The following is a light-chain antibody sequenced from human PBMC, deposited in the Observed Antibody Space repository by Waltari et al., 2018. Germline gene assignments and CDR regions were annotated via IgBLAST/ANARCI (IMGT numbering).Light chain of an antibody. CDR1: QTISSNY. V-gene: IGKV3-20*01. Sequence: VLTQSPGTLSLSPGERATLPCRASQTISSNYLAWYQQKPGQAPRLFIYAASRRATGIPDRFSGSGSGTDFTLTITRLEPEDFAVYFCHNYGGSVWTFGQGTKVEVK. CDR3: HNYGGSVWT. J-gene: IGKJ1*01. CDR2: AAS.